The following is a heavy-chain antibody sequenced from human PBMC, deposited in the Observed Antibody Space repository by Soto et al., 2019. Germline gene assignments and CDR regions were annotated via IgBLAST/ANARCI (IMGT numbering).Heavy chain of an antibody. CDR3: ARHFQGETGTTSPLDH. CDR1: GGSISSSSYY. Sequence: LTCTVSGGSISSSSYYWGWIRQPPGKGLEWIGSIYYSGSTYYNPSLKSRVTISVDTSKNQFSLKLSSVTAADTAVYYCARHFQGETGTTSPLDHWGQGTLVTVSS. D-gene: IGHD1-7*01. V-gene: IGHV4-39*01. CDR2: IYYSGST. J-gene: IGHJ4*02.